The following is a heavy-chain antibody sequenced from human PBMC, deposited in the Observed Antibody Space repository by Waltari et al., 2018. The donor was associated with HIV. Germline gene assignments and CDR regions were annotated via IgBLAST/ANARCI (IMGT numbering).Heavy chain of an antibody. J-gene: IGHJ4*02. Sequence: QVQLQESGPGLVKPSETLSLTCTVSGDSISGYYWNWIRQSPGKGLQWFGFIYSSGSTNSSPSLKSRVTRSIDTSKNHFSLELRSVTAADTAVYYCARRQGRTSGWGFDSWGQGTLVTVSS. D-gene: IGHD6-19*01. V-gene: IGHV4-59*01. CDR1: GDSISGYY. CDR2: IYSSGST. CDR3: ARRQGRTSGWGFDS.